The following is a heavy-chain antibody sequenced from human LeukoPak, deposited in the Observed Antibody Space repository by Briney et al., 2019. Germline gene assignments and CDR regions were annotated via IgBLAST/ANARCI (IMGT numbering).Heavy chain of an antibody. J-gene: IGHJ4*02. CDR2: INSDGSIT. V-gene: IGHV3-74*01. D-gene: IGHD6-6*01. CDR3: IRASYSSSRFDY. CDR1: GFTFSSYW. Sequence: GGSLRLSCAASGFTFSSYWMHWVRQAPGKGLVWVSRINSDGSITSYADSVKGRFTISRDNAKNTLYVQMNSLRAEDTAVYYCIRASYSSSRFDYWGQGTLVTVSS.